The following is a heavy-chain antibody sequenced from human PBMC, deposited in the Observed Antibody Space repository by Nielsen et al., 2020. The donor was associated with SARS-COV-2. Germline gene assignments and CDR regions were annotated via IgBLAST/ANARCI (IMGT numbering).Heavy chain of an antibody. CDR3: ASTYYYGSGPFDY. Sequence: GGSLRLSCAASGFIFSSYGMHWVRQAPGKGLEWVALISYDGNTEYYTDSVKGRFTVSRDNSRNTLYLQMNSLRAEDTAVYYCASTYYYGSGPFDYWGQGTLVTVSS. D-gene: IGHD3-10*01. V-gene: IGHV3-30*03. J-gene: IGHJ4*02. CDR2: ISYDGNTE. CDR1: GFIFSSYG.